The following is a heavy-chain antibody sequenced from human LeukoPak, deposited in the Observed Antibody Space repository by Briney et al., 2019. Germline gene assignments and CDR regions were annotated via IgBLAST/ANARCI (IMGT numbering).Heavy chain of an antibody. CDR1: GFTFGDYA. J-gene: IGHJ6*03. CDR2: IRSKAYGGTT. D-gene: IGHD6-19*01. V-gene: IGHV3-49*04. CDR3: TRDPVAGTGGAGYYYMDV. Sequence: GSLRLSCTASGFTFGDYAMSWVRQAPGKVLEWVGFIRSKAYGGTTEYAASVKGRFTISRDDSKSIAYLQMNSLKTEDTAVYYCTRDPVAGTGGAGYYYMDVWGKGTTVTISS.